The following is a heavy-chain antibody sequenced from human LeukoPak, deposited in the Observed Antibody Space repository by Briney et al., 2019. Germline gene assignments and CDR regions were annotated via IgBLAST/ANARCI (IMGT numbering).Heavy chain of an antibody. CDR2: IIPIFGTA. Sequence: GASVKVSCKASGGTFSSYAISWVQQAPGQGLEWMGGIIPIFGTANYAQKFQGRVTITTDESTSTAYMELSSLRSEDTAVYYCARSKGYCSGGSCYPYYFDYWGQGTLVTVSS. CDR1: GGTFSSYA. D-gene: IGHD2-15*01. CDR3: ARSKGYCSGGSCYPYYFDY. V-gene: IGHV1-69*05. J-gene: IGHJ4*02.